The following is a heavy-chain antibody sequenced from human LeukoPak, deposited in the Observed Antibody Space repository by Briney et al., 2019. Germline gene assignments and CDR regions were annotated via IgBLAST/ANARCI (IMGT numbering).Heavy chain of an antibody. CDR3: ARDHAYDILTGYYHYYYGMDV. J-gene: IGHJ6*02. CDR1: GFTFSSYG. Sequence: GGSLRLSCAASGFTFSSYGMHWVRQAPGKGLEWVAVIWYDGSNKYYADSVKGRFTISRVNSKNTLYLQMNSLRAEDTAVYYCARDHAYDILTGYYHYYYGMDVWGQGTTVTVSS. D-gene: IGHD3-9*01. V-gene: IGHV3-33*01. CDR2: IWYDGSNK.